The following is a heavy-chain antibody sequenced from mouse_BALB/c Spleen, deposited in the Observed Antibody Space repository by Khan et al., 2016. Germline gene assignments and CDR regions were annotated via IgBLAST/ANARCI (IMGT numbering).Heavy chain of an antibody. Sequence: EVELVESGGGLVKPGGSLKLSCAASGFTFSDYYMYWVRQTPEKRLEWVATISDGGSYTYYPDSVKGRFTISRDTAKNNLYLQMSSLKSEDTAMYYCRREGVRRGFAYWGQGTLVTVSA. CDR3: RREGVRRGFAY. J-gene: IGHJ3*01. CDR1: GFTFSDYY. CDR2: ISDGGSYT. V-gene: IGHV5-4*02. D-gene: IGHD2-14*01.